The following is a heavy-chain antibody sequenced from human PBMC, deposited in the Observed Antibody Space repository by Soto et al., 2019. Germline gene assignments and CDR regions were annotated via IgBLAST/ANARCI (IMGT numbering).Heavy chain of an antibody. D-gene: IGHD3-3*01. CDR1: GFAFSGST. CDR3: AKGREWVPPPTFDY. Sequence: GGSLRLSCAGSGFAFSGSTIHWVRQASGKGLEWVGRIRSKANSFATAYAASVKGRFIISRDDSKTTAYLQMNSLKIEDTAVYYCAKGREWVPPPTFDYWGQGTLVTVSS. V-gene: IGHV3-73*01. CDR2: IRSKANSFAT. J-gene: IGHJ4*02.